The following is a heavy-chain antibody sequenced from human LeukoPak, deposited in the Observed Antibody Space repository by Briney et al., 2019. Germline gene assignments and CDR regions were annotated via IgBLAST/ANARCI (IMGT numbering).Heavy chain of an antibody. V-gene: IGHV3-23*01. CDR2: ISGSGDAS. Sequence: GGSLRLSCAASGFTFDRYAMSWVRQAPGKGLEWVSAISGSGDASFYADSVKGRFTISRDNSKNTLYLHMNSLRAEDTALYYCARAPWSGYHYFEYWGQGTLVTVSS. CDR1: GFTFDRYA. CDR3: ARAPWSGYHYFEY. D-gene: IGHD3-3*01. J-gene: IGHJ4*02.